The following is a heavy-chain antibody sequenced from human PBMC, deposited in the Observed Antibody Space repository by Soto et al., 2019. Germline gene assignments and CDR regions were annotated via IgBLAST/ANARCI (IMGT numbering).Heavy chain of an antibody. V-gene: IGHV4-31*03. Sequence: SETLSLTCTVSGGSISSGGYYWSWIRQHPGKGLEWIGYIYYSGSTYYNPSLKSRVTISVDTSKNQFSLKLSSVTAADTAVYYCARGAQRITMIVVVPEVDYWGQGTLVTVSA. D-gene: IGHD3-22*01. CDR1: GGSISSGGYY. J-gene: IGHJ4*02. CDR2: IYYSGST. CDR3: ARGAQRITMIVVVPEVDY.